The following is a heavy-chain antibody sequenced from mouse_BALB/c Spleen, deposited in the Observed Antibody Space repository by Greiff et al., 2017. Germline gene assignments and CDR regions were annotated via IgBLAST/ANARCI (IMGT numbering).Heavy chain of an antibody. CDR2: IDPSDSYT. V-gene: IGHV1-69*02. CDR1: GYTFTSYW. J-gene: IGHJ2*01. Sequence: QVQLKQPGAELVKPGASVKLSCKASGYTFTSYWMHWVKQRPGQGLEWIGEIDPSDSYTNYNQKFKGKATLTVDKSSSTAYMQLSSLTSEDSAVYYCARGSFDYWGQGTTLTVSS. CDR3: ARGSFDY.